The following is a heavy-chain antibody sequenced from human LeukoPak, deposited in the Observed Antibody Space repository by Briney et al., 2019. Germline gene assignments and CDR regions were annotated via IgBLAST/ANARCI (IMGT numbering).Heavy chain of an antibody. CDR1: GGSFSGYY. Sequence: SETLSLTCAVYGGSFSGYYWSWIRQPPGKGLEWIGEINHSGSTNYNPSLKSRVTISVDTSKNQFSLKLSSVTAADTAVYYCARHWPRGGPRAGWDGYNRASSGFDYWGQGTLVTVSS. CDR3: ARHWPRGGPRAGWDGYNRASSGFDY. D-gene: IGHD5-24*01. V-gene: IGHV4-34*01. J-gene: IGHJ4*02. CDR2: INHSGST.